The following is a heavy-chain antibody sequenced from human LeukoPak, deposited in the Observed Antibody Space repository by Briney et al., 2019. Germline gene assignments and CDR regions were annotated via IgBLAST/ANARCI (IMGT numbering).Heavy chain of an antibody. CDR2: INQDGSEK. J-gene: IGHJ4*02. CDR1: GFTLGTYW. V-gene: IGHV3-7*01. D-gene: IGHD3-10*01. Sequence: PGGSLRLSCAASGFTLGTYWMNWVRRAPGKGLEWVANINQDGSEKYYVDSVKGRFTVSRDNAKNSLYLQMNSLRAEDTAVFYCARAGSLWFGESKLDYWGQGTLVTVFS. CDR3: ARAGSLWFGESKLDY.